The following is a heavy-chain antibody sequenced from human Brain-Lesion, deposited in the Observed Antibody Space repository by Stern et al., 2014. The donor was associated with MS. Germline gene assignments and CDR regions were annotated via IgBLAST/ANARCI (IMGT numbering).Heavy chain of an antibody. CDR1: GGSVSSTSYA. J-gene: IGHJ5*02. CDR3: AGEEDIRYCSGGSCTGNWFDP. V-gene: IGHV4-39*02. CDR2: IYYSGNT. D-gene: IGHD2-15*01. Sequence: QVQLVESGPGLVKPSETLSLTCTVAGGSVSSTSYAWAWIRQPPGKGLEWIGTIYYSGNTYYSPSLKIRLTISLDPSKNHFSLQLRSVTAADTAVYYCAGEEDIRYCSGGSCTGNWFDPWGQGTLVTVSS.